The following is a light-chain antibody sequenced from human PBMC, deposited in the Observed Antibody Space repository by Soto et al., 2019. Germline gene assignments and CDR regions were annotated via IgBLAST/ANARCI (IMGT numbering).Light chain of an antibody. V-gene: IGLV2-14*01. CDR2: DVS. CDR3: GSYTSSSTLLYV. J-gene: IGLJ1*01. Sequence: QSALTQPASVSGSPGQSITISCTGTSSDVGGYNYVSWYQQHPGKAPKLMIYDVSNRPSGVSNRFSGSKSGNTASLTISGLQAEDEADYYCGSYTSSSTLLYVFGTGTKVTVL. CDR1: SSDVGGYNY.